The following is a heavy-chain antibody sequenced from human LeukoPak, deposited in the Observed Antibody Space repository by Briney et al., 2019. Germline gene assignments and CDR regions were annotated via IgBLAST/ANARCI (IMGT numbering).Heavy chain of an antibody. CDR3: ARVAAGYSVNYFDY. D-gene: IGHD4-23*01. V-gene: IGHV3-48*02. Sequence: GGSLRLSCAASEFAFSTYNMNWVRQAPGKGLEWVSYISTGSSTTYYADSVKGRFTISRDNVENSLYLQMNSLRDEDTAVYYCARVAAGYSVNYFDYWGQGALVTVSS. J-gene: IGHJ4*02. CDR2: ISTGSSTT. CDR1: EFAFSTYN.